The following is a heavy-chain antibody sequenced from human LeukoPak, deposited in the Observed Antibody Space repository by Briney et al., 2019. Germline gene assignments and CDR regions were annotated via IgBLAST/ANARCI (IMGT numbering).Heavy chain of an antibody. CDR1: RFTFSSYA. CDR2: ISYDGSNK. Sequence: GGSLRLSCAASRFTFSSYAMHWVRQAPGKGLEWVAVISYDGSNKYYADSLKGRFTISRDNSKNTLYLQMNSLRAEDTAVYYCARDYYDSSGYYSSPKDYWGQGTLVTVSS. J-gene: IGHJ4*02. D-gene: IGHD3-22*01. CDR3: ARDYYDSSGYYSSPKDY. V-gene: IGHV3-30-3*01.